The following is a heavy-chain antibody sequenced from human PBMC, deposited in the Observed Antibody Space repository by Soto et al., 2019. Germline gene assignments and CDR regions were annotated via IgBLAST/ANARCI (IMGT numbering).Heavy chain of an antibody. V-gene: IGHV1-3*01. CDR3: ACSSGYYYLYF. CDR1: GYTFTNYA. Sequence: ASVKGSCKASGYTFTNYAMHWVRQAPGQRLEWMGWINAGNGKTKYSQQFQGRVSITRDTSASTAYRERSSLRSEDTAVYDCACSSGYYYLYFWGRGTLVTVSS. D-gene: IGHD3-22*01. CDR2: INAGNGKT. J-gene: IGHJ4*02.